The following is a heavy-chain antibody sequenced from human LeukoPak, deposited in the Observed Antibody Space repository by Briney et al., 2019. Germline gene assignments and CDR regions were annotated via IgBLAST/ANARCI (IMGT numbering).Heavy chain of an antibody. CDR2: IYYSGST. J-gene: IGHJ6*03. V-gene: IGHV4-39*01. CDR1: GGSISSSSYY. CDR3: ARRVETIAAAFYYYYYMDV. D-gene: IGHD6-13*01. Sequence: TSETLSLTCTVSGGSISSSSYYWGWIRQAPGKGLEWIGSIYYSGSTYYNPSLKSRVTISVDTSKNQFSLRLSSVTAADTAVYYCARRVETIAAAFYYYYYMDVWGKGTTVTVSS.